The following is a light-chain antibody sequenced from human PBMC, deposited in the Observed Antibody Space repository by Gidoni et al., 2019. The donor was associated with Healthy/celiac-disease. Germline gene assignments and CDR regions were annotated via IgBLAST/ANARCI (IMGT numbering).Light chain of an antibody. CDR3: QQYDNLPIT. V-gene: IGKV1-33*01. Sequence: DIQMTPSPSSLSASVGDRVTLTCQASQDISNYLNWYQQKPGKAPTLLIYDASNLETGVPSRFSGSGSGTDFTCTISSLQPEDIATYYCQQYDNLPITFGQGTRLEIK. CDR2: DAS. J-gene: IGKJ5*01. CDR1: QDISNY.